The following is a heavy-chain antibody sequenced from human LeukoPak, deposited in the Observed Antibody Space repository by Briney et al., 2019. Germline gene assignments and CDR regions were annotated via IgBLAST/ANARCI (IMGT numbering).Heavy chain of an antibody. CDR2: IVVGSGNT. J-gene: IGHJ4*02. CDR1: GFTFTSSA. Sequence: SVKVSCKASGFTFTSSAMQWVRQAHGQRLEWIGWIVVGSGNTNYAQKFQERVTITRDMSTSTAYMELSSLRSEDTAVYYCAAFSLYGFLFYHSSGQTYFDYWGQGTLVTVSS. V-gene: IGHV1-58*02. D-gene: IGHD3-22*01. CDR3: AAFSLYGFLFYHSSGQTYFDY.